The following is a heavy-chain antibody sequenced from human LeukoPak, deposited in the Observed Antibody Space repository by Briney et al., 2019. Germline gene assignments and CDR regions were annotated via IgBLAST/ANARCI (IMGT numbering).Heavy chain of an antibody. J-gene: IGHJ5*02. CDR3: ARDLYDFWSGYTNWFDP. V-gene: IGHV1-69*05. CDR2: IIPIFGTA. Sequence: SVKVSCKTSGGTFSSYAISWVRQAPGQGLEWMGRIIPIFGTANYAQKFQGRVTITTDESTSTAYMELSSLRSEDTAVYYCARDLYDFWSGYTNWFDPWGQGTLVTVSS. D-gene: IGHD3-3*01. CDR1: GGTFSSYA.